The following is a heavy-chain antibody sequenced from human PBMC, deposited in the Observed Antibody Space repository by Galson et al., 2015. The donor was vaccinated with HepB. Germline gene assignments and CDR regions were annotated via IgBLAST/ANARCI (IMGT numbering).Heavy chain of an antibody. D-gene: IGHD1-26*01. J-gene: IGHJ4*02. CDR1: GGTFSSYT. CDR2: IIPILGIA. V-gene: IGHV1-69*02. CDR3: ASGPIVGAPPPGY. Sequence: SVKVSCKASGGTFSSYTISWVRQAPGQGLEWMGRIIPILGIANYAQKFQGRVTITADKSTSTAYMKLSSLKSEDTAVYYCASGPIVGAPPPGYWGQGTLVTVSS.